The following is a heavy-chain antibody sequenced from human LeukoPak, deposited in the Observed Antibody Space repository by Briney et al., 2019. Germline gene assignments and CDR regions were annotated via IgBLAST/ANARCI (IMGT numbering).Heavy chain of an antibody. Sequence: GKSLRLSCAASGFTLSSYNMHWVRQAPGKGPEGVADVVYDGRSYYNTDAVKGRFTISRDNSKNTLYLQMNSLRHEDTAVYYCATEGRVGIVGGTSRDFEYRGQGTVVTVSS. V-gene: IGHV3-30*04. CDR2: VVYDGRSY. CDR3: ATEGRVGIVGGTSRDFEY. CDR1: GFTLSSYN. J-gene: IGHJ4*02. D-gene: IGHD3-22*01.